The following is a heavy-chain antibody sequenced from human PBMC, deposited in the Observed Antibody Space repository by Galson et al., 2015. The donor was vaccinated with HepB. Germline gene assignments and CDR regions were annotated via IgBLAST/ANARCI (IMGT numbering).Heavy chain of an antibody. CDR1: GFTFSSYW. Sequence: SLRLSCAASGFTFSSYWMSWVRQAPGKGLEWVANIKQDGSEKYYVDSVKGRFTISRDNAKNSLYLQMNSLRAEDTAVYYCARDEVVPAAMTGDAYYYYGMDVWGQGTTVTVSS. D-gene: IGHD2-2*01. CDR2: IKQDGSEK. J-gene: IGHJ6*02. V-gene: IGHV3-7*03. CDR3: ARDEVVPAAMTGDAYYYYGMDV.